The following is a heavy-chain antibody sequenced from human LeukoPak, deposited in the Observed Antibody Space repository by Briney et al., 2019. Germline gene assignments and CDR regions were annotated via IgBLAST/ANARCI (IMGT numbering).Heavy chain of an antibody. V-gene: IGHV6-1*01. J-gene: IGHJ3*02. CDR3: ARGSIVVVVAARRAFDI. CDR1: GDSVSSNSAA. Sequence: SQTLSLTCAISGDSVSSNSAAWNWIRQSPSRGLEWLGRTYYRSKWYNDYAVSVKSRITINPDTSKNQFSLKLSSVTAADTAVYYCARGSIVVVVAARRAFDIWGQGTMVTVSS. D-gene: IGHD2-15*01. CDR2: TYYRSKWYN.